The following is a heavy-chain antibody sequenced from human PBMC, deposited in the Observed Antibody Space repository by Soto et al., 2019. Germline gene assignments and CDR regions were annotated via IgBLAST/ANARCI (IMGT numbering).Heavy chain of an antibody. V-gene: IGHV4-4*07. D-gene: IGHD3-16*01. Sequence: QLQLQESGPGLVKPSETLSLICTVSGGSISGYFWSWVRQPAGKGLEWIGRIYSAGSTNYNPSLKSRVSMSVDTSQTQFSLKLTSVTAADTAMYYCVRGDVFDIWGRGTMVTVSS. CDR2: IYSAGST. CDR3: VRGDVFDI. CDR1: GGSISGYF. J-gene: IGHJ3*02.